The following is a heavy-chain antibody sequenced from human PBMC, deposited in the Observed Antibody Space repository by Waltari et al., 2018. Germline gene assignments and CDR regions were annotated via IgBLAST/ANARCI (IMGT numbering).Heavy chain of an antibody. Sequence: EVQLVESGGGLVQPGGSLRLSCAASGFAISSHWMHWVRQAPGKGLVWVSRISTDVRITNYADSVKGRFTISRDNAKNTLYLQMNSLRAEDTATFYCVRSRDDAVNAFDIWGQGTMVTVSS. V-gene: IGHV3-74*01. CDR3: VRSRDDAVNAFDI. D-gene: IGHD4-17*01. J-gene: IGHJ3*02. CDR2: ISTDVRIT. CDR1: GFAISSHW.